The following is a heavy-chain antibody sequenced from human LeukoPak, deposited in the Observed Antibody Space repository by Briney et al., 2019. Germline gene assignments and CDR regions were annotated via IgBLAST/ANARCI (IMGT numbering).Heavy chain of an antibody. D-gene: IGHD1-14*01. CDR1: GFTFSSFW. V-gene: IGHV3-7*01. Sequence: GGSLRLSCAASGFTFSSFWMSWVRHVPGEGLEWVANINEDGGEKYYVDSVRGRFTISRDNAKNSLYLQMDSLRAEDRAVYYCAKPDAPGTVEYWGPGTLVTVSS. CDR3: AKPDAPGTVEY. J-gene: IGHJ4*02. CDR2: INEDGGEK.